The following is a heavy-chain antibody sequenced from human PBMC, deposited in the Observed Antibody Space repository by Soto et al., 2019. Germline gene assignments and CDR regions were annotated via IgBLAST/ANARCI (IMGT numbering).Heavy chain of an antibody. J-gene: IGHJ3*02. V-gene: IGHV4-59*01. D-gene: IGHD6-19*01. CDR1: GGSISSYY. CDR2: IYYSGST. CDR3: ARVGGVAVAGAFDI. Sequence: NPSETLSLTCTVSGGSISSYYWSWIRQPPGKGLEWIGYIYYSGSTNYNPSLKSRVTISVDTSKNQFSLKLSSVTAADTAVYYCARVGGVAVAGAFDIWGQGTMVTVSS.